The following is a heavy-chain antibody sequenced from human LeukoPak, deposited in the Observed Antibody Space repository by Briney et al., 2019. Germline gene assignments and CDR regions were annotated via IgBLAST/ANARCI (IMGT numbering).Heavy chain of an antibody. Sequence: GESLRISCKGSGYSFTSYWISWVRQMPGKGLEWMGRIDPSDSYTNYSPSFQGHVTISADKSISTAYLQWSSLKASDTAVYYCARHEAYYGSGSYRVYWGQGTLVTVSS. CDR1: GYSFTSYW. CDR3: ARHEAYYGSGSYRVY. D-gene: IGHD3-10*01. J-gene: IGHJ4*02. CDR2: IDPSDSYT. V-gene: IGHV5-10-1*01.